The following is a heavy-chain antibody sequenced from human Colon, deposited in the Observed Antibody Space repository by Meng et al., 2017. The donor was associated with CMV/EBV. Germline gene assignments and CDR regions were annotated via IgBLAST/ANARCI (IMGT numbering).Heavy chain of an antibody. V-gene: IGHV1-2*02. D-gene: IGHD1-26*01. J-gene: IGHJ4*01. CDR2: INPIDGDT. Sequence: SGYTFTGFYVHWVRQAPGQGLEWMGWINPIDGDTNYAPKFQGRVTMTRDTSINTASMDLSSLRSDDTAVYYCARGTVGANGGYFDSWGQGTLVTVSS. CDR1: GYTFTGFY. CDR3: ARGTVGANGGYFDS.